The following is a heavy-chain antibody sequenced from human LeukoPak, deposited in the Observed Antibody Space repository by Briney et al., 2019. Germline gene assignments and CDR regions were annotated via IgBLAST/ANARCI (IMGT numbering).Heavy chain of an antibody. V-gene: IGHV3-30*18. CDR1: GFTFSSYS. J-gene: IGHJ4*02. CDR3: AKGDSYGHY. Sequence: GGSLRLSCAASGFTFSSYSMNWVRQAPGKGLEWVAVISYDGSNKYYADSVKGRFTISRDNSKNTLYLQMNSLRAEDTAVYYCAKGDSYGHYWGQGTLVTVSS. D-gene: IGHD5-18*01. CDR2: ISYDGSNK.